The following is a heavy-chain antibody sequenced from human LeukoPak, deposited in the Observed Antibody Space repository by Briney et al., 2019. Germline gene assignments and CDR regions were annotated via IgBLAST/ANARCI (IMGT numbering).Heavy chain of an antibody. CDR2: ISGSGGST. CDR3: AKDLRYGDPTPFDY. D-gene: IGHD4-17*01. J-gene: IGHJ4*02. V-gene: IGHV3-23*01. Sequence: PGGSLRLSCAASGFTFSSYAMSWVRQAPGKGLEWVSAISGSGGSTYYADSVKGRSTISRDKSKTTLYLQMNSLRAEDTAVYYCAKDLRYGDPTPFDYCGQGTLVTVSS. CDR1: GFTFSSYA.